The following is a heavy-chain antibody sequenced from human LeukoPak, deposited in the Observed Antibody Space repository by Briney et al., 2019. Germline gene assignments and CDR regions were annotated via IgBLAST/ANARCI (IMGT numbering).Heavy chain of an antibody. Sequence: PSETLSLTCTVSGGSISSYYWSWIRQPAGKGLEWIGRIYTSGSTNYNPSLKSRVTMSVDTSKNQFSLKLSSVTAADTAVYYCARDKDCGGDCYWSNWYFDLWGRGTLVTVSS. D-gene: IGHD2-21*01. CDR3: ARDKDCGGDCYWSNWYFDL. J-gene: IGHJ2*01. CDR2: IYTSGST. CDR1: GGSISSYY. V-gene: IGHV4-4*07.